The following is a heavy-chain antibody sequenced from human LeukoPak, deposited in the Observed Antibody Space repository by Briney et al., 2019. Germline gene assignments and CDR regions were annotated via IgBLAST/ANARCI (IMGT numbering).Heavy chain of an antibody. CDR2: ISSSGSTI. CDR1: GFTFSDYY. Sequence: PGGSLRLSCAASGFTFSDYYMSWIRQAPGKGLEWVSYISSSGSTIYYADSVKGRFPISRDNAKNSLYLQMNSLRVEDTDVYYCARDVGASAPDAFDIWGQGTMVTVSS. V-gene: IGHV3-11*04. D-gene: IGHD1-26*01. CDR3: ARDVGASAPDAFDI. J-gene: IGHJ3*02.